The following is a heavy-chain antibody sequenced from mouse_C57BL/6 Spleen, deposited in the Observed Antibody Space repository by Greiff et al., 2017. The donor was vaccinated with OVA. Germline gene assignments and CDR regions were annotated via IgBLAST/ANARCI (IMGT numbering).Heavy chain of an antibody. V-gene: IGHV3-6*01. CDR1: GYSITSGYY. CDR2: ISYDGSN. Sequence: EVKLQQSGPGLVKPSQSLSLTCSVTGYSITSGYYWNWIRQFPGNKLEWMGYISYDGSNNYNPSPKNRISTTRDTSKIRFFLKVNSVATEDATTYYCALCGDARDDWGQGTSVTVSS. J-gene: IGHJ4*01. CDR3: ALCGDARDD. D-gene: IGHD1-1*02.